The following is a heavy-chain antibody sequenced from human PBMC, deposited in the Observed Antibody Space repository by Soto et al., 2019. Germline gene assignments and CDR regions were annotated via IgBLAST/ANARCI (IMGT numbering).Heavy chain of an antibody. D-gene: IGHD5-12*01. CDR3: VASVKWISDFDY. Sequence: EVQLVESGGGSVKPGGSLRLSCTASGIIFSDAWMTWVRQAPGKGLEWLGGVKSKADGETTDYGGPVKGRITVSRDDSQSTLYLQLHTLRVDDTAIYYWVASVKWISDFDYWGQGTLVTVSP. V-gene: IGHV3-15*01. CDR2: VKSKADGETT. CDR1: GIIFSDAW. J-gene: IGHJ4*02.